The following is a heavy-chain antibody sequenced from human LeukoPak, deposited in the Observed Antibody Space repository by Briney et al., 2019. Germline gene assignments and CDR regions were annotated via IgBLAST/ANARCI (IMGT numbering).Heavy chain of an antibody. V-gene: IGHV4-34*01. CDR2: INHSGSA. Sequence: SETLSLTCAVSGGSFSGYYWTWIRQPPGKGLEWIGEINHSGSANYNPSLKSRVTISLDTSKNQFSLKLSSVTAADTAVYYCARAIAAAGTDYYYGMDVWGQGTTVTVSS. CDR1: GGSFSGYY. J-gene: IGHJ6*02. D-gene: IGHD6-13*01. CDR3: ARAIAAAGTDYYYGMDV.